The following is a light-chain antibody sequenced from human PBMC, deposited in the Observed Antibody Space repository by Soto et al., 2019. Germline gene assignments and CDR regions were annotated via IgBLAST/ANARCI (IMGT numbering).Light chain of an antibody. J-gene: IGLJ2*01. CDR3: LLSLPGCLT. V-gene: IGLV7-46*01. Sequence: QAVVTQEPSLTVSPGGTVTITCGSTTGAVSSDHYPYWLQQRPGQAPRTMIYDTSNTYSWTPARFSGSLLGGRAALTLSGAQHEDEDDYYCLLSLPGCLTFGGGTKVTVL. CDR1: TGAVSSDHY. CDR2: DTS.